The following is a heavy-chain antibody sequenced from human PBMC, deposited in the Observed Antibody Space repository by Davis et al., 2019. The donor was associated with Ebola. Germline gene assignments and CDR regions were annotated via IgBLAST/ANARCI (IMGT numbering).Heavy chain of an antibody. V-gene: IGHV3-9*01. CDR2: ISWNSGSI. CDR1: GFTFDDYA. J-gene: IGHJ6*04. D-gene: IGHD2-2*01. Sequence: SLKISCASSGFTFDDYAMHWVRQAPGKGPEWVSGISWNSGSIGYADSVKGRFTISRDNAKNSLYLQMNSLRAEDTALYYGAKTGGSTYYYGMDVWGKGTTVTVSS. CDR3: AKTGGSTYYYGMDV.